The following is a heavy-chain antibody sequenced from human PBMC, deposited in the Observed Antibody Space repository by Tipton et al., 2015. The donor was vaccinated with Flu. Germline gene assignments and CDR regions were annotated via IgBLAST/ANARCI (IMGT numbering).Heavy chain of an antibody. CDR2: VYYTGGT. Sequence: PGLVKPSETLSLTCTVSSGSIGVTTYYWGWIRQPPGKGLEYIGSVYYTGGTYFNPSLKSRVTVSIDTSKKQFSLKLNSVTAADTAVYYCARLSLSFNAFDIWGQGTTVIVSS. CDR3: ARLSLSFNAFDI. D-gene: IGHD2/OR15-2a*01. V-gene: IGHV4-39*07. J-gene: IGHJ3*02. CDR1: SGSIGVTTYY.